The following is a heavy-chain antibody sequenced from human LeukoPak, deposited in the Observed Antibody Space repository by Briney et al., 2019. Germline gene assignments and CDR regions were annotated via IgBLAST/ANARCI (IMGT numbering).Heavy chain of an antibody. Sequence: PSETLSLTCTVSGGSISSYYWSWIRQPAGKGLEWIGRIYTSGSTNYNPSLKSRVTMSVDTSKNQFSLKLSSVTAADTAVCYCARAIGVITYNWFDPWGQGTLVTVSS. CDR1: GGSISSYY. CDR2: IYTSGST. D-gene: IGHD3-22*01. J-gene: IGHJ5*02. V-gene: IGHV4-4*07. CDR3: ARAIGVITYNWFDP.